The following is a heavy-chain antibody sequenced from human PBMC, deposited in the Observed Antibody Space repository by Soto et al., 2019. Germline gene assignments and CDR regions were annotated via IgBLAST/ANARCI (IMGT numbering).Heavy chain of an antibody. J-gene: IGHJ6*02. V-gene: IGHV4-34*01. D-gene: IGHD3-10*01. CDR3: AGVSGIYYYGMDV. CDR1: GGSFSGYY. Sequence: SETLSLTCAVYGGSFSGYYWSWIRQPPGKGLEWIGEINHSGSTNYNPSLKSRVTISVDTSKNQVSLKLSSVTAADTAAYYCAGVSGIYYYGMDVWGQGTTVTVSS. CDR2: INHSGST.